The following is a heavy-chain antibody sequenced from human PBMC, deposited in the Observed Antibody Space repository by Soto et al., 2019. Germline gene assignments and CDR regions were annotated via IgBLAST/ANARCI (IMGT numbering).Heavy chain of an antibody. CDR1: GGSIGSYY. J-gene: IGHJ4*02. CDR2: IYYSGST. V-gene: IGHV4-59*01. Sequence: QVQLQESGPGPVKPSETLSLTCTVSGGSIGSYYWSWIRQPPGKGLEWIGYIYYSGSTNYNPSLKSRVTISVDTSKNQFSLKLNSVTTADTAVYYCARDNGDFDSWGQGTLVTVSS. D-gene: IGHD4-17*01. CDR3: ARDNGDFDS.